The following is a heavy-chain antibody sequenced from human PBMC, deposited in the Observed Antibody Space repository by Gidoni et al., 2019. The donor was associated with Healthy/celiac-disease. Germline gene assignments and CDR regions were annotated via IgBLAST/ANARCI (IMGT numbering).Heavy chain of an antibody. J-gene: IGHJ4*02. CDR3: ARGRGRYYYDSSGYYYADY. V-gene: IGHV4-34*01. Sequence: QVQLQQWGAGLLKPSETLSLTCAVYGGSFSGYYWSWIRQPPGKGLEWLGEINHSGSTNYNPSLKSRVTISVDTSKNQFSLKLSSVTAADTAVYYCARGRGRYYYDSSGYYYADYWGQGTLVTVSS. CDR2: INHSGST. CDR1: GGSFSGYY. D-gene: IGHD3-22*01.